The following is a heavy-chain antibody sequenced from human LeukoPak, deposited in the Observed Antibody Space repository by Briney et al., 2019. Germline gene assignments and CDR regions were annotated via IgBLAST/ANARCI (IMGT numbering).Heavy chain of an antibody. J-gene: IGHJ4*02. CDR2: INDNGAGT. CDR3: GEELWFGSRSFDF. D-gene: IGHD3-10*01. CDR1: GFTFSSYA. Sequence: GGSLRLSCAASGFTFSSYAMSWVRQAPGKGLKWVSTINDNGAGTYYADSVKGRFTISRDNSYNTMSLQMNSLRDEDAGVYYCGEELWFGSRSFDFWGQGILVTVSS. V-gene: IGHV3-23*01.